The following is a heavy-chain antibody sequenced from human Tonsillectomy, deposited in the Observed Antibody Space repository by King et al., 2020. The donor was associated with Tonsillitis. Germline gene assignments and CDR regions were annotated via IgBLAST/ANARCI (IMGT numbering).Heavy chain of an antibody. V-gene: IGHV3-30*18. CDR3: AKDQFPMRSGGGFDY. D-gene: IGHD3-3*01. J-gene: IGHJ4*02. CDR2: ISNDGNNK. CDR1: GFTFSSYG. Sequence: VQLVESGGGVVQPGRSLRLSCAASGFTFSSYGMHWVRQAPGKGLEWVAVISNDGNNKNKADSVKGRFTVSRDNSKNTLYLQMNSLRAEDTAVYYCAKDQFPMRSGGGFDYWGQGTLVTVSS.